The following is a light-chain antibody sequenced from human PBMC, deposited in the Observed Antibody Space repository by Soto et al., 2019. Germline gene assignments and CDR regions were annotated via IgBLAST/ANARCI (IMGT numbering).Light chain of an antibody. J-gene: IGKJ1*01. CDR2: DAS. Sequence: DIQMTQSPSTLSASVGDRVTTTCRASQSISRRLAWYQQKPGKAPKSLIYDASSLESGVPLRFSGSGSGTDFTLTISSLQPDDFATYYCQQYNNFPWTFGQGTKVDIK. CDR1: QSISRR. V-gene: IGKV1-5*01. CDR3: QQYNNFPWT.